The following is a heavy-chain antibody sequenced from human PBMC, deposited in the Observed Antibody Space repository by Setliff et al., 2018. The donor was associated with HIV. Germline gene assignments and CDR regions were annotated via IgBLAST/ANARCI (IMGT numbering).Heavy chain of an antibody. Sequence: SVKVSCKASGYTFTSYYMHWVRQAPGQGLEWMGIIYPSDGRTTYAQEFQGRVTMTRDTSTSTVYMELSSLRSEDTAVYYCAREPSGSGNYFYFDYWGQGTLVTVS. CDR3: AREPSGSGNYFYFDY. V-gene: IGHV1-46*01. J-gene: IGHJ4*02. CDR1: GYTFTSYY. CDR2: IYPSDGRT. D-gene: IGHD1-26*01.